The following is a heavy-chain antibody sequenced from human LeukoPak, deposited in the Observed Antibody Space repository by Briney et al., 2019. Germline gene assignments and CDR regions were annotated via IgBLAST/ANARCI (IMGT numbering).Heavy chain of an antibody. CDR3: ARSYDSSGYYAY. CDR1: GGTFSSYA. V-gene: IGHV1-69*05. Sequence: ASVKVSCKASGGTFSSYAISWVRQAPGQGLEWMGRIIPIFGTANYAQKFQGRVTITTGESTSTAYMELSSLRSEDTAVYYCARSYDSSGYYAYWGQGTLVTVSS. J-gene: IGHJ4*02. CDR2: IIPIFGTA. D-gene: IGHD3-22*01.